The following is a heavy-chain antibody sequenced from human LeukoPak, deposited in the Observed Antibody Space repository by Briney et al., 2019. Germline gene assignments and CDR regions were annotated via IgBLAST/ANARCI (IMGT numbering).Heavy chain of an antibody. CDR1: GYSFSSYW. J-gene: IGHJ4*02. CDR3: ARANRDGYTQNFDH. Sequence: GESLKTSCKGLGYSFSSYWNAWVRQSPGKGLEGMGIIYPGGSETRYDPSFQGQVTISADSSTSTAHLQWSSLRASDTAMYYCARANRDGYTQNFDHWGQGTLVTVSS. D-gene: IGHD5-24*01. CDR2: IYPGGSET. V-gene: IGHV5-51*01.